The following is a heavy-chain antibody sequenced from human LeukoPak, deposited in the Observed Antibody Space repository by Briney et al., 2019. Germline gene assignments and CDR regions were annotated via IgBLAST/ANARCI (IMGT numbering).Heavy chain of an antibody. V-gene: IGHV4-31*03. CDR1: GVSISSGDYC. J-gene: IGHJ3*02. Sequence: SETLSLTCSVSGVSISSGDYCWSWIRQHPGKGLEWIGYIFSSGRTYYNPSLKSRIAISRDTSKNQFSLKVNSATAADTAVYFCASTILVQDPNAFDIWGQGTMVSVSS. CDR2: IFSSGRT. D-gene: IGHD3-10*01. CDR3: ASTILVQDPNAFDI.